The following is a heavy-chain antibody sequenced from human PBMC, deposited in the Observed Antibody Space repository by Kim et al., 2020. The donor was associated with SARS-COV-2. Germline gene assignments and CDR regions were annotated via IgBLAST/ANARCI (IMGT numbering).Heavy chain of an antibody. CDR1: GGSISSSSYY. V-gene: IGHV4-39*01. Sequence: SETLSLTCTVSGGSISSSSYYWGWIRQPPGKGLEWIGSIYYSGSTYYNPSLKSRVTISVDTSKNQFSLKLSSVTAADTAVYYCARHNRGITHAFDIWGQGTMVTVSS. CDR3: ARHNRGITHAFDI. CDR2: IYYSGST. D-gene: IGHD3-10*01. J-gene: IGHJ3*02.